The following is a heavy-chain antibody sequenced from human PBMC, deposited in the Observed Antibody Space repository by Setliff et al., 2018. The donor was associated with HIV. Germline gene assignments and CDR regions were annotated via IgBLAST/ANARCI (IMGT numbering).Heavy chain of an antibody. CDR2: ISHSGDT. CDR1: GGSYSAYY. V-gene: IGHV4-34*01. J-gene: IGHJ4*02. CDR3: ARTRGRAPVSYYFDN. D-gene: IGHD2-2*01. Sequence: SETLSLTCAVKGGSYSAYYWSWIRQSPGKGLEWIGDISHSGDTTYNPSLKSRVTISVDTSKNQFSLKLSSVTAADTAVYYCARTRGRAPVSYYFDNWGQGRLVTVSS.